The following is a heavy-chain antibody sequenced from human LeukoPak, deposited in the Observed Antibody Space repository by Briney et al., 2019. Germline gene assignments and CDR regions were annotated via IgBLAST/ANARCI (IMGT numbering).Heavy chain of an antibody. CDR2: INPNSGGT. CDR3: ARDGGEYGSGSYYSY. V-gene: IGHV1-2*02. Sequence: ASVKVSCKASGYTFTGYYMHWVRQAPGQGLEWMGWINPNSGGTNYAQKFQGRVTMTRDTSISTAYMEQSRLRSDDTAVYYCARDGGEYGSGSYYSYWGQGTLVTVSS. J-gene: IGHJ4*02. CDR1: GYTFTGYY. D-gene: IGHD3-10*01.